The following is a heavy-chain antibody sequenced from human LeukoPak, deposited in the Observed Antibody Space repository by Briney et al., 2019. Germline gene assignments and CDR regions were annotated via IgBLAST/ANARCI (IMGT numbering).Heavy chain of an antibody. CDR2: ISTYNGNT. V-gene: IGHV1-18*01. Sequence: ASVKVSCKASGYTFTSYGISWVRQAPGQGLEWMGWISTYNGNTNYAQKLQGRVTMTKDTSTSTAYMELRSLRSDDTAMYYCAREGLEWLLQWGVFDYWGQGTLVTVSS. J-gene: IGHJ4*02. CDR1: GYTFTSYG. CDR3: AREGLEWLLQWGVFDY. D-gene: IGHD3-3*01.